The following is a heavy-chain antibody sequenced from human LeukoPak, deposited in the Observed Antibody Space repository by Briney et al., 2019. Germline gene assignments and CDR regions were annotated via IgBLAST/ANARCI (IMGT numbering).Heavy chain of an antibody. Sequence: GGSLRLSCAASGFTFNSYWMTWVRQAPGKGLEWVADIKQDGSDKYDAGSVKGRFTISRDNAKNSLYLQMNSLSAEDTAVYFCARYNSAWKTDDYWGQGTLVTVSS. D-gene: IGHD6-19*01. V-gene: IGHV3-7*03. CDR2: IKQDGSDK. CDR1: GFTFNSYW. CDR3: ARYNSAWKTDDY. J-gene: IGHJ4*02.